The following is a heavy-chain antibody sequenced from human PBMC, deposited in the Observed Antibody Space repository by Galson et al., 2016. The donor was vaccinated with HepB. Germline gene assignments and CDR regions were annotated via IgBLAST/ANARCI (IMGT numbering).Heavy chain of an antibody. CDR1: GFTFSDYW. D-gene: IGHD6-13*01. V-gene: IGHV3-7*03. J-gene: IGHJ5*02. Sequence: SLRLSCAASGFTFSDYWLSWVRQAPGKGLEWVANIKQDGTETSYVDSVKGRFTISRDNAKNSLLLQMNSLRPEDTALYYCARAAYSSSWYGSWFDPWGQGTLVTVSS. CDR2: IKQDGTET. CDR3: ARAAYSSSWYGSWFDP.